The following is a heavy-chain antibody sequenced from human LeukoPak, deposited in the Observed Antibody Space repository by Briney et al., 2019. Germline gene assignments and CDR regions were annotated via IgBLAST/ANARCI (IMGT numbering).Heavy chain of an antibody. V-gene: IGHV1-2*02. Sequence: ASVKVSCKASGYTFTGYYMHWVRQAPGQGLEWMGWLNPNSGGTNYAQKFQGRVTMTRDTSISTAYMELSRLRSDDTAVYYCARTPSGAYQLLYAFDYWGQGTLVTVSS. CDR3: ARTPSGAYQLLYAFDY. CDR1: GYTFTGYY. CDR2: LNPNSGGT. D-gene: IGHD2-2*02. J-gene: IGHJ4*02.